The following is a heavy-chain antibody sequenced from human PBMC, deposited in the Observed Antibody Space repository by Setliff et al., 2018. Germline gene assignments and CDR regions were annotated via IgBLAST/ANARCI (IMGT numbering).Heavy chain of an antibody. CDR3: SRLVRFCTRTVCQRLSGDDF. J-gene: IGHJ4*02. CDR1: GYTFVDYG. D-gene: IGHD3-10*01. CDR2: ISPYSGNA. Sequence: GASVKVSCKASGYTFVDYGVTWVRQAPGQGLEWVGWISPYSGNAYSAPKFQGRLSLTTDTSTTTAYLELRSLRSDDSAVYFCSRLVRFCTRTVCQRLSGDDFCGQGTRVTVSS. V-gene: IGHV1-18*01.